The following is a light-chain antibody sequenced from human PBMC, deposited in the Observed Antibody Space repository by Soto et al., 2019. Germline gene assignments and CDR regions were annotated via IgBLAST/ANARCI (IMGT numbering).Light chain of an antibody. J-gene: IGKJ2*01. CDR2: DAS. Sequence: DIQMTQSPSTLSASVGDRVTITCRASQSISSWLAWYQQKPGKAPKLLIYDASSLESGVPSRFSGSGSGTECTLTISSLQPDEFATYYCQQYNSSSDAFGQGTKLEIK. CDR3: QQYNSSSDA. V-gene: IGKV1-5*01. CDR1: QSISSW.